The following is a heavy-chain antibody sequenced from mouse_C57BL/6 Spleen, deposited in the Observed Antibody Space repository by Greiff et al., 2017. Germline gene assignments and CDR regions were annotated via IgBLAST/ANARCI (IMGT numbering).Heavy chain of an antibody. CDR1: GYTFTSYW. J-gene: IGHJ2*01. Sequence: VQLQQPGAELVKPGASVKMSCKASGYTFTSYWITWVKQRPGQGLEWIGDIYPGSGSTNYNEKFKSKATLTVDPSTSTDYMQLSSLTSEDSAGYYCARGARGYFDYWGQGTTLTVSS. V-gene: IGHV1-55*01. CDR3: ARGARGYFDY. CDR2: IYPGSGST.